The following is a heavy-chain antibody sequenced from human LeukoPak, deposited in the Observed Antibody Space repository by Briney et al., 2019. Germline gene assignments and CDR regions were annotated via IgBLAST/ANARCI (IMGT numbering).Heavy chain of an antibody. V-gene: IGHV3-30*02. CDR2: IRYDGSNK. D-gene: IGHD6-19*01. J-gene: IGHJ4*02. Sequence: GGSLRLSCAASGFTFSSYGMHWVRQAPGKGLEWVAFIRYDGSNKYYADSVKGRFTISRDNSKNTLYLQMNSLRAEDTAVYYCAKDGLTSGYSSGWYFQYYSDYWGQGTLVTVSS. CDR1: GFTFSSYG. CDR3: AKDGLTSGYSSGWYFQYYSDY.